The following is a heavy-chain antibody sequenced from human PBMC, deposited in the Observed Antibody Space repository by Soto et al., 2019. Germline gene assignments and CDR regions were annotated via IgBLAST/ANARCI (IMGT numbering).Heavy chain of an antibody. CDR1: GFTFSSYW. J-gene: IGHJ3*02. V-gene: IGHV3-7*03. Sequence: GGSLRLSCAASGFTFSSYWMSWVRQAPGKGLEWVANIKQDGSEKYYVDSVKGRFTISRDNTKNSLYLQMNSLRAEDTAVYYCARRTWLLLRAFDIWGQGTMVTVSS. D-gene: IGHD3-22*01. CDR3: ARRTWLLLRAFDI. CDR2: IKQDGSEK.